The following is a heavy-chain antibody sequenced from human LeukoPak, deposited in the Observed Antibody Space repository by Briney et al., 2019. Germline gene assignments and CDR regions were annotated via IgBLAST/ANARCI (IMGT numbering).Heavy chain of an antibody. V-gene: IGHV3-30*01. CDR3: ASEDVDTGDF. CDR2: ISHDGTNK. D-gene: IGHD5-18*01. CDR1: GFTFTNAG. J-gene: IGHJ4*02. Sequence: PGGSLRLSCAASGFTFTNAGIHWVRQAAGKGLEWVSFISHDGTNKYYSDSVDGRFTVSRLNSQNTVHLQMTDLRPDDTATYYCASEDVDTGDFWGQGALVTVSS.